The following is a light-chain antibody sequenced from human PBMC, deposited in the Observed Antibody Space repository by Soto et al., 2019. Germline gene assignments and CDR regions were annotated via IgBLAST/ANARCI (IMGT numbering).Light chain of an antibody. J-gene: IGKJ1*01. Sequence: DIVLTQSPDSLAVSLGERATINCKSSQSVLYSSNNKYYLAWYQQRPGQPPNLLIYWASTRESGVPDRFSGSGSGTDFTLTSSSLQAEDVASYYCQQYFSFPWTFGQGTKVEIK. CDR2: WAS. CDR1: QSVLYSSNNKYY. CDR3: QQYFSFPWT. V-gene: IGKV4-1*01.